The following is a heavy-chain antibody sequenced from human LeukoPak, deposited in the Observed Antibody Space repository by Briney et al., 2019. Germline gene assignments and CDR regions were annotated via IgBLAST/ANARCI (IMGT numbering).Heavy chain of an antibody. CDR3: ARVFSSSWYDLRY. V-gene: IGHV1-3*01. CDR2: INAGNGNT. J-gene: IGHJ4*02. Sequence: ASVKVSCKASGYTFTIYAMHWVRQAPGQRLEWMGWINAGNGNTKYSQKFQGRGTITRDTSASTAYMELSSLRPEDTAVYYCARVFSSSWYDLRYWGQGTLVTVSS. CDR1: GYTFTIYA. D-gene: IGHD6-13*01.